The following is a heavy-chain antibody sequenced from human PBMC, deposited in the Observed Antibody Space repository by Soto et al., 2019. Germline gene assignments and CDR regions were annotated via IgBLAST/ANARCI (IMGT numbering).Heavy chain of an antibody. Sequence: ESGGGLVQPGGSLRLSCAASGFTFRNYDMHWVRQATGKGLVWVSTIGTAGDTYYPGSVKGRFTIPREKAKNSLYLQMNSLRAEDTAVYYCARDRLISLYYFDHWGQGTLVTVSS. CDR2: IGTAGDT. CDR3: ARDRLISLYYFDH. J-gene: IGHJ4*02. D-gene: IGHD2-15*01. V-gene: IGHV3-13*01. CDR1: GFTFRNYD.